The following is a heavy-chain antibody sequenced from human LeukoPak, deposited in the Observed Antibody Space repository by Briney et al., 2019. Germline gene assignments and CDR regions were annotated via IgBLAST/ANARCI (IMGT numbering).Heavy chain of an antibody. CDR3: ARGGAARPDY. D-gene: IGHD6-6*01. CDR2: ISASSSSI. V-gene: IGHV3-48*01. CDR1: GFIFSDYG. Sequence: GGSLRLSSVASGFIFSDYGMDWVRQAPGKGLEWISYISASSSSIDYADSVKGRFTISRDNAKNSLFLQMHSLTVEDTAVYYCARGGAARPDYWGQGTLVTVSS. J-gene: IGHJ4*02.